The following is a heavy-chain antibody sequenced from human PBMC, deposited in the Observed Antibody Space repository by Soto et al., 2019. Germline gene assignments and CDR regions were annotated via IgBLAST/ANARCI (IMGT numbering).Heavy chain of an antibody. V-gene: IGHV5-51*01. CDR3: ATRKYYYDSSGSSDY. D-gene: IGHD3-22*01. Sequence: PGESLKISCKGSGYFFTSYWIGWVRQMPGKGLEWMGIIYPGDSDTRYSPSFQGQVTISADKSISTAYLQWSSLKASDTAMYYCATRKYYYDSSGSSDYWGQGTLVTVSS. J-gene: IGHJ4*02. CDR1: GYFFTSYW. CDR2: IYPGDSDT.